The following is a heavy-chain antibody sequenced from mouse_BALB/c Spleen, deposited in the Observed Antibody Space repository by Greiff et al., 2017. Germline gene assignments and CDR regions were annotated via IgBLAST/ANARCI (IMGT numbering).Heavy chain of an antibody. CDR2: IWAGGST. V-gene: IGHV2-9*02. CDR3: AGYGNLAWFAY. CDR1: GFSLTSYG. J-gene: IGHJ3*01. Sequence: VMLVESGPGLVAPSQSLSITCTVSGFSLTSYGVHWVRQPPGKGLEWLGVIWAGGSTNYNSALMSRLSISKDNSKSQVFLKMNSLQTDDTAMYYCAGYGNLAWFAYWGQGTLVTVSA. D-gene: IGHD2-1*01.